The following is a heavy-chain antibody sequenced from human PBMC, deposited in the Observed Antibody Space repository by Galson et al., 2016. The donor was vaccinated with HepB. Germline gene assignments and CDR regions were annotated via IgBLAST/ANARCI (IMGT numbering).Heavy chain of an antibody. V-gene: IGHV3-48*04. CDR3: AKVAEQSGDGPVDY. Sequence: SLRLSCAASGFTFSSYSMNWVRQAPGKGLEWVSYISVYRTIYYAESVTGRFTISRDNARNSLYLQMNTLRADDTAVYYCAKVAEQSGDGPVDYWGRGTLVAVSS. J-gene: IGHJ4*02. CDR2: ISVYRTI. D-gene: IGHD3-10*01. CDR1: GFTFSSYS.